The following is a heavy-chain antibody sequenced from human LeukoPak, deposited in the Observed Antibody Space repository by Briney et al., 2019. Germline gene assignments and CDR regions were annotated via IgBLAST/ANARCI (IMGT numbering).Heavy chain of an antibody. CDR3: ARDRAARPPHAFDI. D-gene: IGHD6-6*01. CDR1: GFTFSNYW. V-gene: IGHV3-7*01. J-gene: IGHJ3*02. Sequence: GGSLRLSCAASGFTFSNYWMNWVRQAPGKGLEWVANMKQDGSEKYYVDSVKGRSTISRDNAKNSLYLQMNSLRAEDTAVYYCARDRAARPPHAFDIWGQGTMVTVSS. CDR2: MKQDGSEK.